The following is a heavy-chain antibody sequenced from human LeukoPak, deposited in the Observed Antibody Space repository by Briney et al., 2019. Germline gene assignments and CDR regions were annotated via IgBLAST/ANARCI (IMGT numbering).Heavy chain of an antibody. Sequence: GGSLRLSCAASGFTFSSYSMNWVRQAPGKGLEWVSYVSSSSSTIYYADSVKGRFTISRDNAKNSLYLLMNSLRAEDTAVYYCARDHGDYPTIYYYYGMDVWGQGTTVTVSS. CDR3: ARDHGDYPTIYYYYGMDV. CDR2: VSSSSSTI. D-gene: IGHD4-17*01. V-gene: IGHV3-48*01. CDR1: GFTFSSYS. J-gene: IGHJ6*02.